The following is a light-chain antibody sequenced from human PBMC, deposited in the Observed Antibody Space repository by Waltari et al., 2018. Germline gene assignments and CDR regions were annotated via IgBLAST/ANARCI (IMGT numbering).Light chain of an antibody. CDR1: QSVSSY. J-gene: IGKJ5*01. CDR2: DAS. Sequence: EIVLTQSPATLSLSPGERATLSCRASQSVSSYLAWYQQKPGQAPRLLIYDASNRATGIPARFSGSGSGTDFTLTISSREPEEFAVYDCQQRSNWPPITFGQGTRLEIK. CDR3: QQRSNWPPIT. V-gene: IGKV3-11*01.